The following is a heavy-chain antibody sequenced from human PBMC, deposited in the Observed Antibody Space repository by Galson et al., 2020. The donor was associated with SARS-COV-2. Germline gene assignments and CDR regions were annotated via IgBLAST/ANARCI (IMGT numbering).Heavy chain of an antibody. CDR1: GFTFSTYG. J-gene: IGHJ4*02. Sequence: GGSLRLSCAASGFTFSTYGMHWVRQAPGKGLEWVAGIWHDGSNKNYADSVKGRFIISRENPDNTLYLEMSSLRVEDTAVYYCVRGGYRSRKWVDYWGQGTLVTVSS. D-gene: IGHD6-13*01. CDR3: VRGGYRSRKWVDY. V-gene: IGHV3-33*01. CDR2: IWHDGSNK.